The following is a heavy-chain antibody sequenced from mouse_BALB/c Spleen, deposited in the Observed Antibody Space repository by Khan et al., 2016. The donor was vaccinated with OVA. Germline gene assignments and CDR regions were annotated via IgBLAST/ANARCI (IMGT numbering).Heavy chain of an antibody. Sequence: VQLKESGPELVKPGASVKMSCEASGYTFTSYVIHWVKQKPGQGLEWIGYIYPFNVDTKYNEKFTGKATLTSDTSSSTASMALRSLTSEDSAVYYCAKNYRYDVYFDYWGQGTTLTVSS. V-gene: IGHV1S136*01. CDR2: IYPFNVDT. J-gene: IGHJ2*01. D-gene: IGHD2-14*01. CDR3: AKNYRYDVYFDY. CDR1: GYTFTSYV.